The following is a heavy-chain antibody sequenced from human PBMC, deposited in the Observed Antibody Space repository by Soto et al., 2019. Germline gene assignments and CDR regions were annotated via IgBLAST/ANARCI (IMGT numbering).Heavy chain of an antibody. CDR1: GGSISSYY. V-gene: IGHV4-59*01. J-gene: IGHJ4*02. CDR3: ARGYYDSSGYPDY. CDR2: IYYSGST. Sequence: PSETLSLTCTVSGGSISSYYWSWMREPPGKGLEWIGYIYYSGSTNYNPSLKSRVTISVDSSKNQFSLKLISVTAADTAVYYCARGYYDSSGYPDYWGQGTLVTVSS. D-gene: IGHD3-22*01.